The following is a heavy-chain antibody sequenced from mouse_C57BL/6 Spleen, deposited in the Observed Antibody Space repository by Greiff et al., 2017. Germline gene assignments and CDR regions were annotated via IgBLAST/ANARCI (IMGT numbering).Heavy chain of an antibody. CDR2: LYPGSGST. D-gene: IGHD1-1*02. J-gene: IGHJ2*01. V-gene: IGHV1-55*01. Sequence: VQLQQPGAELVKPGASVKMSCKASGYTFTSYWITWVKQRPGQGLEWIGDLYPGSGSTNYNEKCKSKATLTVDTSSSSAYMQLIILTSEDSAVCYCARSPGGGFYFDYWGQGTTRTVSS. CDR3: ARSPGGGFYFDY. CDR1: GYTFTSYW.